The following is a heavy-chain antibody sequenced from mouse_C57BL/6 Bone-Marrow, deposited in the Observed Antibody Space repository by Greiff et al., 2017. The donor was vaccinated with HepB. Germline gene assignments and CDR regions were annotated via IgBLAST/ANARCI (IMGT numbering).Heavy chain of an antibody. CDR3: AREGAYGYYFDY. Sequence: QVQLKESGAELVRPGASVKLSCKASGYTFTDYYINWVKQRPGQGLEWIARIYPGSGNTYYNEKFKGKATLTAEKSSSTAYMQLSSLTSEDSAFYFCAREGAYGYYFDYWGQGTTLTVSS. CDR1: GYTFTDYY. D-gene: IGHD1-1*01. J-gene: IGHJ2*01. CDR2: IYPGSGNT. V-gene: IGHV1-76*01.